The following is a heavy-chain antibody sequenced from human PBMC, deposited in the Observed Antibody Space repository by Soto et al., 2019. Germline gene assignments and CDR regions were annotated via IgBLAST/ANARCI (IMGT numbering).Heavy chain of an antibody. V-gene: IGHV1-46*01. CDR2: INPSGGST. CDR3: VQDYYDSSGYAY. D-gene: IGHD3-22*01. Sequence: ASVKVSCKASGYTFTSYYMHWVRQAPGQGLEWMGIINPSGGSTSYAQKFQGRVTMTRDTSTSTAYMELSSLRSEDTAVYYCVQDYYDSSGYAYWGQGTLVTVSS. CDR1: GYTFTSYY. J-gene: IGHJ4*02.